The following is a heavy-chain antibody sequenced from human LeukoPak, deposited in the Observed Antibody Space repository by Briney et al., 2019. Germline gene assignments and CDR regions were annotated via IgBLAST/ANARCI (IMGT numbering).Heavy chain of an antibody. V-gene: IGHV3-30*18. CDR2: ISYDGSNK. Sequence: GGSLRLSCAASGFTFSSYGMHWVRQAPAKGLEWVAVISYDGSNKYYADSVKGRFTISRDNSKNTLYLQMNSLRAEDTAVYYCAKVRAITMVRGVTPEFDYWGQGTLVTVSS. J-gene: IGHJ4*02. CDR1: GFTFSSYG. D-gene: IGHD3-10*01. CDR3: AKVRAITMVRGVTPEFDY.